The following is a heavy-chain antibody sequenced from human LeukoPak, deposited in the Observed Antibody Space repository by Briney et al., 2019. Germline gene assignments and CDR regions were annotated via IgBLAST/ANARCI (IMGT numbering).Heavy chain of an antibody. D-gene: IGHD6-19*01. V-gene: IGHV4-34*01. CDR3: ARKQWLVLADAFDI. CDR1: GGSFSDYY. J-gene: IGHJ3*02. CDR2: INHSGST. Sequence: PSETLSLTCAVLGGSFSDYYWTWIRQPPGKGLEWIGEINHSGSTNYNPSLKSRVTISIDTSKNQFSLRLSSVTAADTAVYYCARKQWLVLADAFDIWGQGTMVTVSS.